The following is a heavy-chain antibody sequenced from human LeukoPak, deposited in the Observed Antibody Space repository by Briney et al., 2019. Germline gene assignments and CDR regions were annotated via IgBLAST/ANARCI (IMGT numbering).Heavy chain of an antibody. CDR2: ISHDGGKK. V-gene: IGHV3-30*03. CDR3: ARALLNYKRGNPMILGY. CDR1: GFTFSQYG. D-gene: IGHD3-22*01. J-gene: IGHJ4*02. Sequence: PGGSLRLSCIVSGFTFSQYGMHWVRQAPGKGLEWVSFISHDGGKKYVGDSVKGRFTISRDNSKNTLYLQMNSLRADDTAVYYRARALLNYKRGNPMILGYWGQGTLVTVSS.